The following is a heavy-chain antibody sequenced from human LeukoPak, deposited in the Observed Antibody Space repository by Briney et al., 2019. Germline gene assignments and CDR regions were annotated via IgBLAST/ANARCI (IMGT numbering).Heavy chain of an antibody. J-gene: IGHJ4*02. CDR1: GGSISSSSYY. D-gene: IGHD3-10*01. CDR2: ISSSTNTI. CDR3: ARVPRGSGSGSGSDY. Sequence: LSLTCTVSGGSISSSSYYWGWIRQAPGKGLEWLSYISSSTNTIYYADSVKGRFTISRDNAKNSLYLQMNGLGAEDTAVYYCARVPRGSGSGSGSDYWGQGTLVTVSS. V-gene: IGHV3-11*04.